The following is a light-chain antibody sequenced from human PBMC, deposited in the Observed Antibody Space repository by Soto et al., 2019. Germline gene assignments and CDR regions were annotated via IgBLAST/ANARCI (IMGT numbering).Light chain of an antibody. V-gene: IGLV2-8*01. CDR1: SSDVGNYNY. Sequence: QSALTQSPSASGSPGQSVTISCTGTSSDVGNYNYVSWYQQHPGKAHKLMIYEVSKRPSGVPDRFSGSKSGNTASLTVSGRQVEDEADYYCSSYAGSNIWVFGGGTQLTVL. CDR3: SSYAGSNIWV. CDR2: EVS. J-gene: IGLJ3*02.